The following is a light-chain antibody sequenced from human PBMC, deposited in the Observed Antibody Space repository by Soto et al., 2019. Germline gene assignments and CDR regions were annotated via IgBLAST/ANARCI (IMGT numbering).Light chain of an antibody. CDR3: QTWGTGIEV. CDR2: LNSDGSH. CDR1: SGHSSYT. V-gene: IGLV4-69*01. Sequence: QPLLTQSPSASASLGASVKLTCTLSSGHSSYTIAWHQQQPEKGPRYLMTLNSDGSHSKGDGIPDRFSGSSSGAERYLSISSLQSDDEADYYCQTWGTGIEVFGGGTKLTVL. J-gene: IGLJ3*02.